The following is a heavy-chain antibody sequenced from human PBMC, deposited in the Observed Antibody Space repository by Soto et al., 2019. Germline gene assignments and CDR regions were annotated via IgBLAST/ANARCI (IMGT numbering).Heavy chain of an antibody. J-gene: IGHJ4*02. CDR3: AREGFYYDYWSGYTKPYYFDN. D-gene: IGHD3-3*01. V-gene: IGHV3-7*01. CDR2: IKQDGSET. CDR1: GLNFNTYW. Sequence: GGSLRLSCAASGLNFNTYWMSWVRQSPGKGLEWVANIKQDGSETYYVDSVEGRFTISRDNAKKSLYLQMNSLRAEDTAVYYCAREGFYYDYWSGYTKPYYFDNWGQGARVTVSS.